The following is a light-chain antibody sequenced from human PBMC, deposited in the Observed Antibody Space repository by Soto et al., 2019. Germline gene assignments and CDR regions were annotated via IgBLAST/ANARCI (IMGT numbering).Light chain of an antibody. CDR3: SSYAGSNNYV. J-gene: IGLJ1*01. CDR2: EVS. V-gene: IGLV2-8*01. Sequence: QFVLTQPPSASGSPGQSVTISCTGTSSDVGGYNYVSWYQQHPGKAPKLMIYEVSKRPSGVPDRFSGSKSGNTASLTVSGLQAEDEADYYCSSYAGSNNYVFGTGTKLNVL. CDR1: SSDVGGYNY.